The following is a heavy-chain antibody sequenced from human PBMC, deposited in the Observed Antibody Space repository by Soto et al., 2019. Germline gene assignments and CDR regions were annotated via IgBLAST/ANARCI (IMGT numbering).Heavy chain of an antibody. CDR3: ASPAYGSASYYRVKMGFYFDY. CDR1: GGSISSSDYY. V-gene: IGHV4-39*01. CDR2: ISYSGNT. D-gene: IGHD3-10*01. J-gene: IGHJ4*02. Sequence: QLQLQESGPGLVKPSETLSLTCTVSGGSISSSDYYWGWIRQPPGEGLEWIGSISYSGNTYYNPSFEMRVTRSLDTSKNQFSLRLSSVTAADTAVYYCASPAYGSASYYRVKMGFYFDYWGQGTLVTVSS.